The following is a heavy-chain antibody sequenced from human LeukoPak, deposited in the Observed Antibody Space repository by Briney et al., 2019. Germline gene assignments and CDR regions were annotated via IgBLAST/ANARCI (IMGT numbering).Heavy chain of an antibody. D-gene: IGHD3-3*01. J-gene: IGHJ5*02. CDR3: ARTRSAWYYDFWSGPNWFDP. V-gene: IGHV4-59*01. CDR2: IYYSGST. CDR1: GGSISSYY. Sequence: TSETLSLTCTVSGGSISSYYWSWIRQPPGKGLEWIGYIYYSGSTNYNPSLKSRVTISVDTSKNQFSLKLSSVTAADTAVYYCARTRSAWYYDFWSGPNWFDPWGQGTLVTVSS.